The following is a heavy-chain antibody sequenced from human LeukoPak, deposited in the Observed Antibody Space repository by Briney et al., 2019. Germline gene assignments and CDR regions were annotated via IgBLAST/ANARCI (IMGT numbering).Heavy chain of an antibody. CDR2: ISNSGSSK. CDR1: GFTFSSCD. D-gene: IGHD7-27*01. J-gene: IGHJ4*02. V-gene: IGHV3-48*03. Sequence: GGSLRLSCAASGFTFSSCDRNWVRQAPGKGLEWLSYISNSGSSKYYADSVRGRFTISRDNAKNSLYLQMNSLRAEDTAVYYCASARVPGEINYWGQGTLVTVSS. CDR3: ASARVPGEINY.